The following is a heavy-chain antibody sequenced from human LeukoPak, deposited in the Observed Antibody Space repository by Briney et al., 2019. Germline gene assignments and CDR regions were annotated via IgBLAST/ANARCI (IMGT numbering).Heavy chain of an antibody. Sequence: ASVKVSCKASGYTFTSYDINWMRQATGQGLEWMGWMNPNSGNTGYAQKFQGRVTMTRNTSISTAYMELSSLRSEDTAVYYCARGSLGATPFDIWGQGTMVTVSS. D-gene: IGHD1-26*01. J-gene: IGHJ3*02. CDR1: GYTFTSYD. CDR3: ARGSLGATPFDI. V-gene: IGHV1-8*01. CDR2: MNPNSGNT.